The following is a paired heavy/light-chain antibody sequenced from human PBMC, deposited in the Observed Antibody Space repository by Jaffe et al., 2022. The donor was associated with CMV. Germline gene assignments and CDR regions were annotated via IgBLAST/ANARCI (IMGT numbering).Heavy chain of an antibody. CDR3: AREATYASTWYKIHRWFDP. V-gene: IGHV3-33*05. J-gene: IGHJ5*02. D-gene: IGHD6-13*01. Sequence: QVQLVESGGGVVQPGRSLRLSCAASGFTFDNHGMHWVRQAPGKGLEWVAIISYDGSDKYYADSVKGRFTISRDNSKNMVYLEISDLRAEDTAVYLCAREATYASTWYKIHRWFDPWGQGALVIVSS. CDR1: GFTFDNHG. CDR2: ISYDGSDK.
Light chain of an antibody. J-gene: IGKJ3*01. V-gene: IGKV1-33*01. Sequence: DIRLTQSPSSLPASVGDRVTMTCQASHDISDSLNWYQQKPGKAPKLLIYGASNLETGVPSRFSGSGSGTYFTLTIDNLQPEDIARYYCQQYDDLPSFTFGPGTTVDLK. CDR2: GAS. CDR1: HDISDS. CDR3: QQYDDLPSFT.